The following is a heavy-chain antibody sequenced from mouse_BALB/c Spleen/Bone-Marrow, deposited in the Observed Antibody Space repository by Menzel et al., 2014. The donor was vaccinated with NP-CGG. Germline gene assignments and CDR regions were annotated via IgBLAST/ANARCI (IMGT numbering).Heavy chain of an antibody. J-gene: IGHJ3*01. V-gene: IGHV1S81*02. CDR1: GYTFTSYW. CDR3: ARYDGPAWFAY. D-gene: IGHD2-3*01. Sequence: SGAELVKPGASVKLSCKASGYTFTSYWIHWVKLRPGHGLEWIGEINPSNGRTNYNEKFKNKATLTVDRSTSTAYIQLSSLTSEYSAVYYCARYDGPAWFAYWGQGTLVTVS. CDR2: INPSNGRT.